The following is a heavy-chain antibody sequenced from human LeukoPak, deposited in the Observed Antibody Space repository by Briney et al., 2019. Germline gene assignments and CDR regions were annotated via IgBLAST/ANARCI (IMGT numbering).Heavy chain of an antibody. CDR2: INDGGNT. CDR3: ARRSWFGESDDY. V-gene: IGHV4-34*01. J-gene: IGHJ4*02. CDR1: GGSFSDYY. D-gene: IGHD3-10*01. Sequence: SETLSLTCAVYGGSFSDYYWSWIRQPPGKGLEWIGEINDGGNTNNNPSLKSRVTISVATSKNQFSLKLSSVTAADTAVYYCARRSWFGESDDYWGQGTLVTVSS.